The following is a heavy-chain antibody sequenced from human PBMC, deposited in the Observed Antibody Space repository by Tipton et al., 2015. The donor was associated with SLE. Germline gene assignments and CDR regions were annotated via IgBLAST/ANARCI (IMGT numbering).Heavy chain of an antibody. CDR2: IYHSGST. CDR3: ARSITIFGVPYDAFDI. CDR1: GYSISSGYY. J-gene: IGHJ3*02. V-gene: IGHV4-38-2*02. D-gene: IGHD3-3*01. Sequence: LRLSCTVSGYSISSGYYWGWIRQPPGKGLEWIGSIYHSGSTYYNPSLKSRVTISVDTSKNQFSLKLSSVTAADTAVYYCARSITIFGVPYDAFDIWGQGTMVTVSS.